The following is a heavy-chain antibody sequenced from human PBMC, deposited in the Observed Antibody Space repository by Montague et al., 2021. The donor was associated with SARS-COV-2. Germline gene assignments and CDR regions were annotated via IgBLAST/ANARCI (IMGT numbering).Heavy chain of an antibody. Sequence: SETLSLTCAVSGDSIMTTDCWSWVRQPPGKGLEWIGEIYQGASTNYNPSPKSRFNMSVDRSKNQVSLVLYSVTAADTALYYCVRAGGFHNRPPVWGQGALVIVSS. V-gene: IGHV4-4*02. CDR2: IYQGAST. CDR3: VRAGGFHNRPPV. J-gene: IGHJ4*02. D-gene: IGHD4-23*01. CDR1: GDSIMTTDC.